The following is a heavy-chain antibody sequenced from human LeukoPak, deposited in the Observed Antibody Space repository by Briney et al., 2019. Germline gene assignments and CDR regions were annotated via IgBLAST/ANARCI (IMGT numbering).Heavy chain of an antibody. CDR3: AKDTGAYCGGDCYSDY. CDR2: IYYSGST. J-gene: IGHJ4*02. Sequence: SETLSLTCTVSGGSISSGGYYWSWIRQHPGKGLEWIGYIYYSGSTYYNPSLKSRVTISVDTSKNQFSLKLSSVTAADTAVYYCAKDTGAYCGGDCYSDYWGQGTLVTVSS. D-gene: IGHD2-21*02. CDR1: GGSISSGGYY. V-gene: IGHV4-31*03.